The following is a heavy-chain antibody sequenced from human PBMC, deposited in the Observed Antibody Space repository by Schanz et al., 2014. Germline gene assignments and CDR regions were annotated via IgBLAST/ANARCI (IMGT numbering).Heavy chain of an antibody. J-gene: IGHJ4*02. Sequence: EVQLVESGGGVVRPGGSLRLSCAASGFTFENYALTWVRQVPGKGLEWVSAISGRDGSTYYADSVRGRFTISRDNSKNPPYLQMNSLRAEDTAVYYCANNWNLDYWGQGTLVTVSS. CDR1: GFTFENYA. CDR3: ANNWNLDY. V-gene: IGHV3-23*04. CDR2: ISGRDGST. D-gene: IGHD1-20*01.